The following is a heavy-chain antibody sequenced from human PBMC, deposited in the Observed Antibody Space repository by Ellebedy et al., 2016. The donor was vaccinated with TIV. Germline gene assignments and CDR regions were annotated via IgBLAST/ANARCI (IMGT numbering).Heavy chain of an antibody. Sequence: AASVKVSCKASGYTFTSYGISWVRQAPGQGLEWMGWISAYNGNTNYAQKLQGRVTMTTDTSTSTVYMELSSLRSEDTVVYYCARDHGFGEYYFDYWGQGTLVTVSS. V-gene: IGHV1-18*04. D-gene: IGHD3-10*01. J-gene: IGHJ4*02. CDR2: ISAYNGNT. CDR3: ARDHGFGEYYFDY. CDR1: GYTFTSYG.